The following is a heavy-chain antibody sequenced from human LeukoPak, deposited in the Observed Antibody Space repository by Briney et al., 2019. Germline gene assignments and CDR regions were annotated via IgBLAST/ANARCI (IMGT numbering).Heavy chain of an antibody. CDR1: GFTFSSYW. J-gene: IGHJ4*02. V-gene: IGHV3-74*01. CDR2: INSDGSST. CDR3: ARADYYCDSSGYYKYYFDY. D-gene: IGHD3-22*01. Sequence: GGSLRLSCAASGFTFSSYWMHWVRQAPGKGLVWVSRINSDGSSTSYADSVKGRFTISRDNAKNTLYLQMNSLRAEDTAVYYCARADYYCDSSGYYKYYFDYWGQGTLVTVSS.